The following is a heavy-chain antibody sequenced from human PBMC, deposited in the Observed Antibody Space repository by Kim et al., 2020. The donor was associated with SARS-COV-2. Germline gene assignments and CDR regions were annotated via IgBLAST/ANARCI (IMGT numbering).Heavy chain of an antibody. D-gene: IGHD1-1*01. J-gene: IGHJ6*02. CDR2: IYYSGST. Sequence: SETLSLTCTVSGGSVSSGSYYWSWIRQPPGKGLEWIGYIYYSGSTNYNPSLKSRVTISVDTSKNQFSLKLSSVTAADTAVYYCARDQSTQRETGTGYYGMDVWGQGTTVTVSS. V-gene: IGHV4-61*01. CDR3: ARDQSTQRETGTGYYGMDV. CDR1: GGSVSSGSYY.